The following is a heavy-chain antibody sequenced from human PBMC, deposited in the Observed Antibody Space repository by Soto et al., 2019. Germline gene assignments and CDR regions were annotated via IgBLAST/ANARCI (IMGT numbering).Heavy chain of an antibody. D-gene: IGHD5-12*01. V-gene: IGHV1-8*02. CDR2: MNPNSGNT. CDR1: EGTFINFG. Sequence: GPSVRDRWKASEGTFINFGSRCIRKKTGQGLEWMGWMNPNSGNTGYAQKFQGRVTMTRNTSISTAYMELSSLRSEDTAVSYCARGRMGVATFNSWCQGTRVTV. J-gene: IGHJ4*02. CDR3: ARGRMGVATFNS.